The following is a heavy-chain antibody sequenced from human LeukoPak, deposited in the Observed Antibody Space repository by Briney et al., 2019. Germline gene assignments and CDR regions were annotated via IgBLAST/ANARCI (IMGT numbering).Heavy chain of an antibody. J-gene: IGHJ5*02. Sequence: ASVKVSCKASGYTFTSYYMHWVRHAPGQGLEWMGIINPSGGSTSYAQKFQGRVTMTRDTSTSTVYMELSSLRSEDTAVYYCARDRTMIVVPSNWFDPWGQGTLVTVSS. CDR3: ARDRTMIVVPSNWFDP. D-gene: IGHD3-22*01. CDR1: GYTFTSYY. CDR2: INPSGGST. V-gene: IGHV1-46*01.